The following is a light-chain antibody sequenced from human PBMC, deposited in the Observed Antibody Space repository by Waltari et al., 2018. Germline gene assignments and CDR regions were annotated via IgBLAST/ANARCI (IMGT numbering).Light chain of an antibody. CDR2: GQD. Sequence: SSELTQDPAVSVALGQTVRITCQGDSPRRSYASWYQQRPGQAPRLVLYGQDNRPSGIPDRFSGSTSGDTASLTITGAQAEDEADYYCHSRDTISTRVFGGGTRLTV. J-gene: IGLJ3*02. CDR1: SPRRSY. CDR3: HSRDTISTRV. V-gene: IGLV3-19*01.